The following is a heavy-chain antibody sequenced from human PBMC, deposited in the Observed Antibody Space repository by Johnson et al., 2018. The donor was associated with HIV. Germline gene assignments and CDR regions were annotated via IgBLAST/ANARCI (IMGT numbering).Heavy chain of an antibody. CDR1: GFTFSSYA. J-gene: IGHJ3*02. Sequence: QVQLVESGGGVVQPGRSLRLSCAASGFTFSSYAMHWVRQAPGKGLEWVAVISYDGGNKYSADSVMGRFTISRDNSKNTLYLQMKRLRPEDTAVYFCARGHGGPNPYDVFDIWGQGTMVTVSS. CDR3: ARGHGGPNPYDVFDI. D-gene: IGHD4-23*01. V-gene: IGHV3-30-3*01. CDR2: ISYDGGNK.